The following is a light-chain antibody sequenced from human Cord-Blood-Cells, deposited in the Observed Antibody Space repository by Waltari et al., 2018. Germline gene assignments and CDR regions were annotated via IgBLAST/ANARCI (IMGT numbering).Light chain of an antibody. J-gene: IGLJ2*01. CDR2: EGS. Sequence: QSALTQPASVSGSPGQSITISCTGTSSDVVSYNLVSWYQQHPGQAPKLMIYEGSKRPSGVSNRFSGSKSGNTASLTISGLQAEDEADYYCCSYAGSSTLVFGGGTKLTVL. V-gene: IGLV2-23*01. CDR1: SSDVVSYNL. CDR3: CSYAGSSTLV.